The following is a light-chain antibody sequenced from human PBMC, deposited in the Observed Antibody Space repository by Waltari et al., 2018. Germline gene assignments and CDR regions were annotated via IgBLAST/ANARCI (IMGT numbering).Light chain of an antibody. CDR3: QSYDSSLSGFWV. CDR2: GNS. J-gene: IGLJ3*02. CDR1: SSNIGAGYD. Sequence: QSVLTQPPSVSGAPGQRVTISCTGSSSNIGAGYDVHWYQQLPGTAPKLLIYGNSNRPSGVPVRVSGSKSGTSASLAITGLQAEDEADYYCQSYDSSLSGFWVFGGGTKLTVL. V-gene: IGLV1-40*01.